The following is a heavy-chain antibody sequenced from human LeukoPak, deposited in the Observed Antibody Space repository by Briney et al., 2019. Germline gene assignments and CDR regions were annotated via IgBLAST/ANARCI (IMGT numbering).Heavy chain of an antibody. J-gene: IGHJ4*02. CDR3: ARGAGARALDY. CDR1: GFTFSSYS. V-gene: IGHV3-21*06. Sequence: PGGSLRLSCAASGFTFSSYSMYWVRQAPGKGLEWVSSISGSSTYIYYADSEKGRFTISRDNAKSSLYLQMTSLSAEDTAVYYCARGAGARALDYWGQGTLVTVSS. D-gene: IGHD1-14*01. CDR2: ISGSSTYI.